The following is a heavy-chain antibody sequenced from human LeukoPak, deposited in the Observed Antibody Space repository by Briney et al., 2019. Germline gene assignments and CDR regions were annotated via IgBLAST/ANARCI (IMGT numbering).Heavy chain of an antibody. Sequence: GGSLRLSCAASGFSLGTDWMNWVRQAPGKGLVWVSRINSDGSTTTYADSVKGRFTISRDSAKNTLYLQMNSLRAEDTAVYYCGGGGYLLDYWGQGTLVTVSS. CDR2: INSDGSTT. D-gene: IGHD1-26*01. J-gene: IGHJ4*02. CDR3: GGGGYLLDY. CDR1: GFSLGTDW. V-gene: IGHV3-74*01.